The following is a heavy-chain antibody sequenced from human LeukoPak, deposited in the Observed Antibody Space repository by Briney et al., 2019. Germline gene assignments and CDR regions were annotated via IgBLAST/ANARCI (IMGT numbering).Heavy chain of an antibody. D-gene: IGHD3-22*01. CDR2: INPSGGST. CDR1: GYTFTSYY. J-gene: IGHJ5*02. CDR3: ATSLPYYYDSSGYHYNWFDP. V-gene: IGHV1-46*01. Sequence: GASVKVSCKASGYTFTSYYMHWVRQAPGQGLEWMGIINPSGGSTSYAQKFQGRVTMTRDMSTSTVYMELSSLRSEDTAVYYCATSLPYYYDSSGYHYNWFDPWGQGTLVTVSS.